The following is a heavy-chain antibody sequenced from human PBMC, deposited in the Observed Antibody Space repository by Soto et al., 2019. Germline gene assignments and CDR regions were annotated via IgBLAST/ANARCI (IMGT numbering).Heavy chain of an antibody. D-gene: IGHD6-13*01. Sequence: SETLSLTCAVYGGSFSGYYWSWIRQPPGKGLEWIGEINHSGSTNYNPSLKSRVTISVDTSKNQFSLKLSSVTAADTAVYYCARTSPYSSSWYSYHYYGMDVWGQGTTVTVSS. CDR2: INHSGST. CDR1: GGSFSGYY. CDR3: ARTSPYSSSWYSYHYYGMDV. J-gene: IGHJ6*02. V-gene: IGHV4-34*01.